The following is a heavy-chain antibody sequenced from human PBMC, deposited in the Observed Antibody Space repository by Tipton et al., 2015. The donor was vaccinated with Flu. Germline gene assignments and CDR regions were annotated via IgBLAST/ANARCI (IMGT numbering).Heavy chain of an antibody. CDR1: GFTFSNYA. CDR3: VRDLTGSTDY. Sequence: SLRLSCEASGFTFSNYAMNWVRQSPGKGLEWVSAISGLGDSTYDADSVKGRFTISRDNDRNSLSLQMNSLRGEDTAVYYCVRDLTGSTDYWGQGTLVTVSS. CDR2: ISGLGDST. V-gene: IGHV3-23*01. J-gene: IGHJ4*02. D-gene: IGHD1-20*01.